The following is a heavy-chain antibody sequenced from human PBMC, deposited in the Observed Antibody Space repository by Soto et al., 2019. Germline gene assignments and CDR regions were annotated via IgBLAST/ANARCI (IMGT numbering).Heavy chain of an antibody. D-gene: IGHD3-9*01. CDR1: GYTFISYG. Sequence: ASVKVSCKTSGYTFISYGISWVRQAPGQGLEWLGWISVYNGNTNYAQKLQGRVTMTTDTSTSTSYMELRSLRSEDTAVYYCASSLLTGNKADENYYYYYGMDVWGQGTTVTVSS. CDR3: ASSLLTGNKADENYYYYYGMDV. J-gene: IGHJ6*02. V-gene: IGHV1-18*01. CDR2: ISVYNGNT.